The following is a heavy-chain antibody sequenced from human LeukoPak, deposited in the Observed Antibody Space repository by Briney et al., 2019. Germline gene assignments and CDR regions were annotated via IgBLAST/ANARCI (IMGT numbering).Heavy chain of an antibody. CDR3: AKGGGASVSSYCTSITCRRFDP. J-gene: IGHJ5*02. Sequence: PGGSLRLSXAASGFTFSNYATSWVCQAPGKGLEGVSSISASGGSTYFADSVRGRFSISRDNSKDPLYLQMNSLRAEDTAIYYCAKGGGASVSSYCTSITCRRFDPWGQGTLVTVSS. CDR2: ISASGGST. D-gene: IGHD2-8*01. V-gene: IGHV3-23*01. CDR1: GFTFSNYA.